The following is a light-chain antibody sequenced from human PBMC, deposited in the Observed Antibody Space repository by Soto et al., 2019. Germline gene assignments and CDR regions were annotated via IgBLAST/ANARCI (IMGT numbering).Light chain of an antibody. Sequence: QSVLTQPASVSGSPGQSITISCTGTSSDVGNYNYVSWYQQYPGRVPKLLIYMVSNRASGVSNRFSGSKPGNTASLTISGLQTEDEADYFCTSPTPGSLYVFGTGTKVTVL. CDR1: SSDVGNYNY. J-gene: IGLJ1*01. CDR2: MVS. V-gene: IGLV2-14*01. CDR3: TSPTPGSLYV.